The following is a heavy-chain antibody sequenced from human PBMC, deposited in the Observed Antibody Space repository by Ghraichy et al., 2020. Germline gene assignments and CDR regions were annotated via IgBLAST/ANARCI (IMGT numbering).Heavy chain of an antibody. CDR1: GFTFSSYA. D-gene: IGHD2-21*02. Sequence: GGSLRLSCAASGFTFSSYAMSWVRQAPGKGLEWVSAISGSGGSTYYADSVKGRFTISRDNSKNTLYLQMNSLRAEDTAVYYCAKDREAYCGGDCYFHFDYWGQGTLVTVSS. CDR2: ISGSGGST. CDR3: AKDREAYCGGDCYFHFDY. J-gene: IGHJ4*02. V-gene: IGHV3-23*01.